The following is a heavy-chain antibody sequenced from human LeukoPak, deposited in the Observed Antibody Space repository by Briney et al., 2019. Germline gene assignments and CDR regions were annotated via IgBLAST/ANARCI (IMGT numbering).Heavy chain of an antibody. Sequence: GGSLRLSCAASGFTVSSNYMSWVRQAPGKGLEWVSVIYSGGSTYYADSVKGRFTISRDNSKNTLYLQMNSLRAKDTAVYYCARDTNYYDSSGYYPTYYYYGMDVWGQGTTVTVSS. CDR3: ARDTNYYDSSGYYPTYYYYGMDV. D-gene: IGHD3-22*01. CDR1: GFTVSSNY. V-gene: IGHV3-66*01. J-gene: IGHJ6*02. CDR2: IYSGGST.